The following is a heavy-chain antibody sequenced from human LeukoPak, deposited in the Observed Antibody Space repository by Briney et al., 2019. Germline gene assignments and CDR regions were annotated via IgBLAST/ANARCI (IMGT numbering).Heavy chain of an antibody. V-gene: IGHV3-23*01. CDR1: GFTFSSFA. CDR3: VRGAYYFDY. D-gene: IGHD3-16*01. J-gene: IGHJ4*02. CDR2: ISGSGGST. Sequence: PGRSLRLSCAASGFTFSSFAMSWVRQAPGRGLEWVSVISGSGGSTYYADSVEGRFTISRDNSKNTLYLQMNSLRAEDTAVYFCVRGAYYFDYWGQGALVTVSS.